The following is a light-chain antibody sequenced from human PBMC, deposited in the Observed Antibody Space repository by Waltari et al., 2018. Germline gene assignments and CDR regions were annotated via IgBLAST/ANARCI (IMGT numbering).Light chain of an antibody. Sequence: EIVLTQSPATLSLSPGERATFSCRASRSVSSYFAWYQHKPGQAPRLLIYDASNRATGIPARFSGSGSGTNFTLTISSLEPEDFAVYYCQQRSNWPITFGPGTRLEIK. J-gene: IGKJ5*01. CDR1: RSVSSY. CDR2: DAS. CDR3: QQRSNWPIT. V-gene: IGKV3-11*01.